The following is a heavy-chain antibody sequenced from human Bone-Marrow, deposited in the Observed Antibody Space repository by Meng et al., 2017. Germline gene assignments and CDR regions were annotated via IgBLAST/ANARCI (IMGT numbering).Heavy chain of an antibody. D-gene: IGHD3-10*01. CDR3: ARGWAGWFGDRGFFDY. J-gene: IGHJ4*02. CDR2: INHSGST. V-gene: IGHV4-34*01. CDR1: GGSFSGYY. Sequence: SETLSLTCAVYGGSFSGYYWSWIRQPPGKGLEWIGEINHSGSTNYNPSLKSRVTISVDTSKNQFSLKLSSVTAADTAVYYCARGWAGWFGDRGFFDYWVRGPLAPFPS.